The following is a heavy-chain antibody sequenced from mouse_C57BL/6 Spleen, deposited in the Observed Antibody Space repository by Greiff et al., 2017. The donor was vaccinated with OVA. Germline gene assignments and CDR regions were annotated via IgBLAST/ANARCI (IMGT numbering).Heavy chain of an antibody. CDR2: IDPSDSYT. D-gene: IGHD1-1*01. Sequence: QVQLQQPGAELVMPGASVKLSCKASGYTFTSYWMHWVKQRPGQGLEWIGEIDPSDSYTNYNQKFKGKSTLTVDKSSSTAYMQLSSLTSEDSAVYYCARSHITTVPFDYWGQGTTLTVSS. CDR3: ARSHITTVPFDY. V-gene: IGHV1-69*01. J-gene: IGHJ2*01. CDR1: GYTFTSYW.